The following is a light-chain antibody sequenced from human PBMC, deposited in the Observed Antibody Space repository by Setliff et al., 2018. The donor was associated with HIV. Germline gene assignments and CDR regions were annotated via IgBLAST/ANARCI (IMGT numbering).Light chain of an antibody. CDR1: SSNIGSNT. Sequence: QSALTQPPSASGTPGQRVTISCSGSSSNIGSNTVNWYQQLPGTAPKLVIYRNNQRPSGVPDRFSGSKSGTSASLAISGLQSEDEADYYCAAWDDSLNGVVFGGGT. CDR3: AAWDDSLNGVV. J-gene: IGLJ2*01. V-gene: IGLV1-44*01. CDR2: RNN.